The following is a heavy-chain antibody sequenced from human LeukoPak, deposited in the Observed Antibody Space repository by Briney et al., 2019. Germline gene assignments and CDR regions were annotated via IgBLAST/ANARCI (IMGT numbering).Heavy chain of an antibody. D-gene: IGHD3-22*01. CDR2: ISGSGGST. V-gene: IGHV3-23*01. J-gene: IGHJ4*02. Sequence: PGGSLRLSCAASGFTFSSYAMSWVRQAPGKGLEWVSAISGSGGSTYYADSVKGRFTISRDNSKNTLYLQMNSLRAEDTAVYYCASLTYYYDTETFDYWGQGTLVTVSS. CDR1: GFTFSSYA. CDR3: ASLTYYYDTETFDY.